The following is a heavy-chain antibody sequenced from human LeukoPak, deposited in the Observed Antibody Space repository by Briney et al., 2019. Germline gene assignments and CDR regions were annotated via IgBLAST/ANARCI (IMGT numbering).Heavy chain of an antibody. CDR1: GFTFSSYW. CDR3: ARDSSSWYYDY. D-gene: IGHD6-13*01. V-gene: IGHV3-74*03. J-gene: IGHJ4*02. Sequence: PGGSLRLSCAASGFTFSSYWMHWVLQAPGKGLVWVSCIKSDGSSTTYADSVKGRFTISRDNAKNTLHLQMNSLRAEDTAVYYCARDSSSWYYDYWGQGTLVTVSS. CDR2: IKSDGSST.